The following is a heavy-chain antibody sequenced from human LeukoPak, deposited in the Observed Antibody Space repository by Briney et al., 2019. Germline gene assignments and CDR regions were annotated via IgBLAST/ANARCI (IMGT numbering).Heavy chain of an antibody. CDR3: ARDLPYYDILTGYYDYYYMDV. CDR2: IKQDGSEK. D-gene: IGHD3-9*01. J-gene: IGHJ6*03. Sequence: GGSLRLSCAASGFTFSSYWMSWVRQASGKGLEWVANIKQDGSEKYYVDSVKGRFTISRDNAKNSLYLQMNSLRAEDTAVYYCARDLPYYDILTGYYDYYYMDVWGKGTTVTVSS. CDR1: GFTFSSYW. V-gene: IGHV3-7*01.